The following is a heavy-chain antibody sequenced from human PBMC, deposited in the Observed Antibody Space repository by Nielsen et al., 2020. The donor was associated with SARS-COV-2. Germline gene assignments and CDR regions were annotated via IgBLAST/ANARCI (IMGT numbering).Heavy chain of an antibody. Sequence: GGSLRLSCAASGFTFSSYSMNWVRQAPGKGLEWVSSISSSSSYIYYADSVKGRFTISRDNAKNSLYLQMNSLRAEDTAVYYCAKDLIAVIVATASPFDYWGQGSLVTVSS. CDR3: AKDLIAVIVATASPFDY. J-gene: IGHJ4*02. CDR1: GFTFSSYS. CDR2: ISSSSSYI. D-gene: IGHD2-15*01. V-gene: IGHV3-21*04.